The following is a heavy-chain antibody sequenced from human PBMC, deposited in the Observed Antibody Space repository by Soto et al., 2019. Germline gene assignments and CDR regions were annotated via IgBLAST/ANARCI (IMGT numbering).Heavy chain of an antibody. CDR3: ATTYYYDSSGYYAGFDY. CDR1: GYTLTELS. J-gene: IGHJ4*02. D-gene: IGHD3-22*01. V-gene: IGHV1-24*01. CDR2: FDPEDGET. Sequence: ASVKVSCKVSGYTLTELSMHWVRQAPGKGLEWMGGFDPEDGETIYAQKFQGRVTMTEDTSTDTAYMELSSLRSEDTAVYYCATTYYYDSSGYYAGFDYWGQGTLVTVSS.